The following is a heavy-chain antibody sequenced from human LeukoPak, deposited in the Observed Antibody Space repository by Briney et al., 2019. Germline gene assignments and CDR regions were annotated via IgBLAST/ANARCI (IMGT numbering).Heavy chain of an antibody. Sequence: PSETLSLTCTVPGGSIRSYYWSWIRQPPGKGLEWRGYIYYTGSTNYTPSLKRRVTISVDTSKNQFSLKLRSVTAADTAVYCCARFRYYDSSGYYRGYFDYWGLGTLVTVSS. V-gene: IGHV4-59*01. J-gene: IGHJ4*02. CDR1: GGSIRSYY. CDR2: IYYTGST. D-gene: IGHD3-22*01. CDR3: ARFRYYDSSGYYRGYFDY.